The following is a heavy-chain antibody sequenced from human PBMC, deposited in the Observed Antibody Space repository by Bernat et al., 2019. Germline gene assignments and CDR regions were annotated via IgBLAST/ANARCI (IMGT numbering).Heavy chain of an antibody. CDR3: ARDRGGSGPTTVDY. D-gene: IGHD3-10*01. CDR2: ISSDGTNI. J-gene: IGHJ4*02. V-gene: IGHV3-74*01. CDR1: GFTFRSSW. Sequence: SGGGSVQPGGSLRLSCAASGFTFRSSWMHWIRQGPGKGLVWVSRISSDGTNIIYADSVKGRFTVSRDNAKNTLYLQMNSLRAEDTAVYYCARDRGGSGPTTVDYWGQGTLVTVPS.